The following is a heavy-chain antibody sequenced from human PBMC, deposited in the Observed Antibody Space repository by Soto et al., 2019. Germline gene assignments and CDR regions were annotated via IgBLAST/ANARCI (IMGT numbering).Heavy chain of an antibody. V-gene: IGHV4-31*03. CDR2: IYYSGST. Sequence: QVQLQESGPGLVTPSPTLSLTCTVSGGSISSGGYYWSWIRQHPGKGLEWIGYIYYSGSTYYNPSLKSRVTISVDTCKNQSSLKLSSVTAADTAVYYCASSVEMDTTLVLWGQGTLVTVSS. J-gene: IGHJ4*02. CDR1: GGSISSGGYY. D-gene: IGHD5-18*01. CDR3: ASSVEMDTTLVL.